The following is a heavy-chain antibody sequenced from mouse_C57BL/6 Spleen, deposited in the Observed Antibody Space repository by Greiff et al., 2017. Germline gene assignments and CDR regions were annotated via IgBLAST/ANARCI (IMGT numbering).Heavy chain of an antibody. CDR1: GYTFTDYN. CDR2: INPNNGGT. D-gene: IGHD2-1*01. V-gene: IGHV1-18*01. CDR3: ARLVGNYVFDY. Sequence: EVQLQQSGPELVKPGASVKIPCKASGYTFTDYNMDWVQQSHGKSLEWIGDINPNNGGTIYNQKFKGKATLTVDKSSSTAYMERRSLTSEDTAVYYCARLVGNYVFDYWGQGTTLTVSS. J-gene: IGHJ2*01.